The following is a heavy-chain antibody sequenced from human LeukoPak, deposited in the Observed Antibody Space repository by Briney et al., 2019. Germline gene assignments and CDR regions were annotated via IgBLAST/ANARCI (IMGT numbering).Heavy chain of an antibody. CDR2: INHSGST. CDR3: ATNYYYYYYMDV. CDR1: GGSFSGYY. Sequence: SETLSLTCAVYGGSFSGYYWSWIRQPPGKGLEWIGEINHSGSTNYNPSLKSRVTVSVGTSKNQFSLKLSSVTAADTAVYYCATNYYYYYYMDVWGKGTTVTVSS. J-gene: IGHJ6*03. V-gene: IGHV4-34*01.